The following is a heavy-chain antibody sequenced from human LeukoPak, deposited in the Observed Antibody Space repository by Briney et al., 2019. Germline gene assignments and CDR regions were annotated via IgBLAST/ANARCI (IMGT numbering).Heavy chain of an antibody. Sequence: SQTLSLTCAISGDSGAWNWIRQSPSRGLEWLGRTYYRSKWYYHYAVSVKSRITINLDTSKNQFSLQLKSVTPEDTAVYYCASYDSNGYYIAYWGQGTLVTVSS. CDR3: ASYDSNGYYIAY. CDR1: GDSGA. J-gene: IGHJ4*02. V-gene: IGHV6-1*01. CDR2: TYYRSKWYY. D-gene: IGHD3-22*01.